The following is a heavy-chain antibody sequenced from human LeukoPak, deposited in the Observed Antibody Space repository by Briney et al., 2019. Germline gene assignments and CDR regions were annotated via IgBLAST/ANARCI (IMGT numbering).Heavy chain of an antibody. D-gene: IGHD2-21*01. CDR1: GYTFTRYS. J-gene: IGHJ4*02. V-gene: IGHV1-46*01. CDR3: ARASLDVMVNY. Sequence: ASVKVSCKASGYTFTRYSMHWVRQAPGQGLEWVGAIDPAGGTTNYAQKFQGRVTVTRDTSTSTVYLDLSSLRSEDTAVYYCARASLDVMVNYWGQGTLVTVSS. CDR2: IDPAGGTT.